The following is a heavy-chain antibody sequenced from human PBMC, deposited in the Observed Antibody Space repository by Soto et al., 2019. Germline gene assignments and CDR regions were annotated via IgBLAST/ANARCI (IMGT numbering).Heavy chain of an antibody. CDR3: ARGLYYDILTGYQDY. Sequence: QVQLVESGGGVVQPGSSLRLSCAASGFTFSSYAMHWVRQAPGKGLEWVAVISYDGSNKYYADSVKGRFTISRDNSKNTLYLQMNSLRAEDTAVYYCARGLYYDILTGYQDYWGQGTLVTVSS. CDR2: ISYDGSNK. CDR1: GFTFSSYA. J-gene: IGHJ4*02. D-gene: IGHD3-9*01. V-gene: IGHV3-30-3*01.